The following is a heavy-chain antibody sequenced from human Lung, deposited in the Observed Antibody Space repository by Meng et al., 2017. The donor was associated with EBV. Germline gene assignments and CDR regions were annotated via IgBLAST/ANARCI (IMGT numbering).Heavy chain of an antibody. CDR3: ARVEVGITSGDY. CDR2: INAYNGDT. D-gene: IGHD1-26*01. J-gene: IGHJ4*02. CDR1: GSTFTNKG. V-gene: IGHV1-18*01. Sequence: QVHLGNAGAKVKKPGASVKVPCKASGSTFTNKGITWVRQAPGQGLEWMGWINAYNGDTNYAQTLQGRVTMTTDTSTSTAYMELRSLRSDDTAVYYCARVEVGITSGDYWGQGTLVTVSS.